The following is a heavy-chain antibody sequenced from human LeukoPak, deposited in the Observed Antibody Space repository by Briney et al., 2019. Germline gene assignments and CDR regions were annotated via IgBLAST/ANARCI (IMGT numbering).Heavy chain of an antibody. Sequence: PGGSLRLSCVASGFTFSSYAMHWVRQAPVKGLEWVASVRFDGTTKHYADSVKGRFTISRDNAKNSLYLQMNSLRAEDTAVYYCAELGITMIGGVWGKGTTVTISS. CDR2: VRFDGTTK. CDR3: AELGITMIGGV. V-gene: IGHV3-30*02. J-gene: IGHJ6*04. D-gene: IGHD3-10*02. CDR1: GFTFSSYA.